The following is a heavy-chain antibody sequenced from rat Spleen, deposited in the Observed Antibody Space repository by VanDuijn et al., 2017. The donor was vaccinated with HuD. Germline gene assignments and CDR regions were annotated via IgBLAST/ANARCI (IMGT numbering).Heavy chain of an antibody. J-gene: IGHJ2*01. CDR2: ISPSGVNT. CDR3: ARLWVADY. Sequence: EVQLVESGGGLVQPGRSLKLSCAVSGFTFNDYAMAWVRQAPTEGLEWVASISPSGVNTYYRDSVKGRFTVSRDNAKSTLYLQMDSLRSEDTATYYCARLWVADYWGQGVMVTVSS. D-gene: IGHD1-7*01. V-gene: IGHV5-25*01. CDR1: GFTFNDYA.